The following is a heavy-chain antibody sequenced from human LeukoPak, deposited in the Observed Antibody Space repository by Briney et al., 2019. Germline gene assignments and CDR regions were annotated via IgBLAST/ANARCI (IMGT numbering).Heavy chain of an antibody. V-gene: IGHV1-18*01. Sequence: ASVKVSCKASGYTFTSYGISWVRQAPGQGLEWMGWISAYNGNTNYAQKLQGRVTMTTDTSTSTAYMELRSLRSDDTAVCYCARDNYYDSSGYLDYWGQGTLVTVSS. D-gene: IGHD3-22*01. CDR2: ISAYNGNT. CDR1: GYTFTSYG. CDR3: ARDNYYDSSGYLDY. J-gene: IGHJ4*02.